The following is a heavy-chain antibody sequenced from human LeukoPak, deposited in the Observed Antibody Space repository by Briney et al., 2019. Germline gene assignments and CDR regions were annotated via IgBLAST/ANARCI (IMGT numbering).Heavy chain of an antibody. CDR2: ISGSGGST. V-gene: IGHV3-23*01. CDR1: GFTFSSYA. J-gene: IGHJ4*02. CDR3: AKDLVGATTVYFDY. Sequence: PGGSLRLSCAASGFTFSSYAMSWVRQASGKGLEWVSVISGSGGSTYYADSVKGRFTISRDNSKNTLYLQMNSLRAEDTAVYYCAKDLVGATTVYFDYWGQGTLVTVSS. D-gene: IGHD1-26*01.